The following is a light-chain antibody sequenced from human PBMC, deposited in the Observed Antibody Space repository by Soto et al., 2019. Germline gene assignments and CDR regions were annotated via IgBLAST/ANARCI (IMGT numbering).Light chain of an antibody. CDR2: KAS. CDR1: QTISSW. J-gene: IGKJ1*01. Sequence: DIQMTQSPSTLPASVGDRVTITCRASQTISSWLAWYQQKPGKAPKLLIYKASTLKSGVPSRFGGSGSGTEFTLTISSLQPDDFATYYCQHYNSYSEAFGQGTKVDIK. V-gene: IGKV1-5*03. CDR3: QHYNSYSEA.